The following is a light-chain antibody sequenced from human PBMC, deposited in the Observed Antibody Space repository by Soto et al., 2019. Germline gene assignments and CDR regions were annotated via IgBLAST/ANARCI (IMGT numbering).Light chain of an antibody. V-gene: IGKV3-20*01. Sequence: DIVFTQSPVTLSLSPGERATLSCRASQSVSNNYLAWYQQKPGQAPRLLIYGASNRATGIPDRFSGSGSGTDFTLTISRLEPEDFAVYYCQQYGSPGTFGQGTKVDIK. CDR1: QSVSNNY. CDR2: GAS. J-gene: IGKJ1*01. CDR3: QQYGSPGT.